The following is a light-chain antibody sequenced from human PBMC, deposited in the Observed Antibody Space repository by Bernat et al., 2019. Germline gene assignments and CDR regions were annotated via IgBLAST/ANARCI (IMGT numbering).Light chain of an antibody. Sequence: QSALTQPPSASGSPGQSVTLSCTGNDVGAYNYVSWYQQHPGKAPKLMIYEVTKRPSGVPDRFSGSKSGNTASLTVSGLQSEDEAHYFCSSYAGSNNLVFGGGTQLTVL. CDR1: NDVGAYNY. CDR2: EVT. CDR3: SSYAGSNNLV. J-gene: IGLJ3*02. V-gene: IGLV2-8*01.